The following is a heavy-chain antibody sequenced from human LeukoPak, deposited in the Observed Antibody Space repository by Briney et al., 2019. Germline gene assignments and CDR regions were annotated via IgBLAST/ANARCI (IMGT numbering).Heavy chain of an antibody. CDR1: GFTFSSYA. CDR2: ITVSGAGT. J-gene: IGHJ4*02. D-gene: IGHD2-21*02. CDR3: AARYTALVSFYDC. V-gene: IGHV3-23*01. Sequence: GGSLRLSCAASGFTFSSYAMSCVRQAPGKGLGWGSAITVSGAGTYYAASVKGRFTISRDKSKNTLSLQMNSLRAEDTAVYYCAARYTALVSFYDCGGQGPLATVS.